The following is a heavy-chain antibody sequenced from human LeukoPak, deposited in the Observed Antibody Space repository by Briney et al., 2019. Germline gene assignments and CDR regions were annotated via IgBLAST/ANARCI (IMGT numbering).Heavy chain of an antibody. D-gene: IGHD3-16*01. CDR2: ISSSGTYI. V-gene: IGHV3-21*01. CDR1: GFTFSTYI. Sequence: GGSLRLSCSASGFTFSTYIMNWVRQAPEKGLEWVSYISSSGTYIYYADSVKGRFTISRDNAKNSLYLQMNSLRAEDTSVYYCARGDLDMNDYWGQGTLVTVSS. J-gene: IGHJ4*02. CDR3: ARGDLDMNDY.